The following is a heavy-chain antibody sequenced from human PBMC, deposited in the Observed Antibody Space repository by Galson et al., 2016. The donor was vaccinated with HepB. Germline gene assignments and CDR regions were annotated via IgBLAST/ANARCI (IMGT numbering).Heavy chain of an antibody. CDR1: GFTFGDYA. J-gene: IGHJ5*02. Sequence: SLRLSCAASGFTFGDYAMHWVRQAPGKGLEWVSGISWNSGSIGYADSVKGRFTISRDNAQNSLYLQMSSLRSEDTAVYYCARGGGITMVRGVMPGWFDPWGQGTLVTVSS. CDR3: ARGGGITMVRGVMPGWFDP. V-gene: IGHV3-9*01. CDR2: ISWNSGSI. D-gene: IGHD3-10*01.